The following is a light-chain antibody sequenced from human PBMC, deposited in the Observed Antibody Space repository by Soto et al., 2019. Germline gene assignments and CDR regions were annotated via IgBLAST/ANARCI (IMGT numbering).Light chain of an antibody. Sequence: QPASVSGSPGQSITISCTGTSSDVGGYNYVSWYQQHPGKVPKLMIYDVSNRPSGVSNRFSGSKSGNTASLTISGLQAEDEADYYCSSYSSNSPPVVFGGGTKLTVL. CDR1: SSDVGGYNY. J-gene: IGLJ2*01. V-gene: IGLV2-14*01. CDR2: DVS. CDR3: SSYSSNSPPVV.